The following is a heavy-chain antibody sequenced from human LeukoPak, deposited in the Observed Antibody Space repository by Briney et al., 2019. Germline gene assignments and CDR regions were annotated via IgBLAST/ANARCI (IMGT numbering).Heavy chain of an antibody. Sequence: GGSLRLSCAVSGFTFGDDYMSWIRQAPGQGLQWVSYISNSGGYTNYADSVAGRFTISRDNAENSLYLQMNSLRAEDTAVYYCARSRAAGPGAYFDYWGQGTLVTVTS. CDR2: ISNSGGYT. J-gene: IGHJ4*02. D-gene: IGHD6-19*01. CDR1: GFTFGDDY. CDR3: ARSRAAGPGAYFDY. V-gene: IGHV3-11*03.